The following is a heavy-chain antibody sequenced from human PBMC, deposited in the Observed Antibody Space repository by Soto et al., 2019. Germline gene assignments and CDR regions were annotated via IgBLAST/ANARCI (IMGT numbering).Heavy chain of an antibody. V-gene: IGHV4-39*01. J-gene: IGHJ6*02. CDR2: IYYSGST. Sequence: PSETLSLTCTVSGGSISSSSYYWGWIRQPPGKGLEWIGSIYYSGSTYYNPSLKSRVTISVDTSKNQFSLKLSSVTAADTAVYYCARLNGSGEAATYYYYYYGMDVWGQGTTVTVSS. CDR3: ARLNGSGEAATYYYYYYGMDV. D-gene: IGHD3-10*01. CDR1: GGSISSSSYY.